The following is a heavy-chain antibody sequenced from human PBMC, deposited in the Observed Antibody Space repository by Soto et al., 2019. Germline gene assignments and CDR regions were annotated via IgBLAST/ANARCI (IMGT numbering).Heavy chain of an antibody. J-gene: IGHJ6*04. D-gene: IGHD6-19*01. CDR2: INPSGGST. V-gene: IGHV1-46*01. CDR3: ARGVYHESSVSLNYYYYGMNV. Sequence: GASVKVSCKASGYTFTSYYMHWVRQAPGQGLEWMGIINPSGGSTSYAQKFQGRVSMTTDTSTNTAYMEVRSLRSDDTAVYYCARGVYHESSVSLNYYYYGMNVWGKGTTVT. CDR1: GYTFTSYY.